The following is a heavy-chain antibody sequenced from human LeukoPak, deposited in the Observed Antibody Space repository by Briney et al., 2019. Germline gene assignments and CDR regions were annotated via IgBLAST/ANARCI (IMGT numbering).Heavy chain of an antibody. CDR1: GGSISSYY. D-gene: IGHD2-15*01. CDR2: IYYSGST. CDR3: ARVVGSEGWFDP. Sequence: SETLSLTCTVSGGSISSYYWSWIRQPSGKGLEWIGYIYYSGSTNYNPSLKSRVTISVDTSKNQFSLKLSSVTAADTAVYYCARVVGSEGWFDPWGQGTLVTVSS. J-gene: IGHJ5*02. V-gene: IGHV4-59*01.